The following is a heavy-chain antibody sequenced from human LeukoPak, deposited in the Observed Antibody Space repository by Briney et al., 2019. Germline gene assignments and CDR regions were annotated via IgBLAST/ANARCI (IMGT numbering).Heavy chain of an antibody. D-gene: IGHD1-26*01. CDR1: GFTFSSYT. J-gene: IGHJ4*02. CDR3: ARDRVGATDYFDY. Sequence: GGSLRLSCAASGFTFSSYTMHWVRQAPGKGLEWVAVISYDGSNKYYADSVKGRFTISRDNSKNTLYLQMNSLRAEDTAVYYCARDRVGATDYFDYWGQGTLVTVSS. CDR2: ISYDGSNK. V-gene: IGHV3-30-3*01.